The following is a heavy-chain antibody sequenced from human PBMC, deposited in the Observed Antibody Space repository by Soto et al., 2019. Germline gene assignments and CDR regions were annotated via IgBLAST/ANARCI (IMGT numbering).Heavy chain of an antibody. CDR1: GYNFINYW. CDR3: AKFYGDYGYYGMDV. Sequence: VQLVQSGAEVKKPGESLQISCKASGYNFINYWIGWVRQMPGKGLEWMAIIYPGDYDTRYSPSFQGQVTISVDKSISTAYLQWSSLKASDTAMYYCAKFYGDYGYYGMDVWGQGTTVTVSS. V-gene: IGHV5-51*03. J-gene: IGHJ6*02. D-gene: IGHD4-17*01. CDR2: IYPGDYDT.